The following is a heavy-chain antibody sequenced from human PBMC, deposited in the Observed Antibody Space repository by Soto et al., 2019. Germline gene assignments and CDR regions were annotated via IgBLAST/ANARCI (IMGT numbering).Heavy chain of an antibody. CDR3: AREWQMATMIADYYYGMDV. Sequence: QVQLVQSGAEVKKPGSSVKVSCKASGGTFSSYTISWVRQAPGQGLEWMGRIIPILGIANYAQKFQGRVTITADKSTSTAYMELSSLRSEDTAVYYCAREWQMATMIADYYYGMDVWGQGTTVTVSS. J-gene: IGHJ6*02. CDR2: IIPILGIA. CDR1: GGTFSSYT. D-gene: IGHD2-21*01. V-gene: IGHV1-69*08.